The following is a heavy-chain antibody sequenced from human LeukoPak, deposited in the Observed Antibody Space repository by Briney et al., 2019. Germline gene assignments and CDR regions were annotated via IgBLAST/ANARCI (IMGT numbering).Heavy chain of an antibody. CDR1: GFTFSSHR. CDR2: ISSSSIYI. Sequence: KSGGSLRLSCAASGFTFSSHRMSWLRQAPGKGLEWVSSISSSSIYIYYADSVKGRFTISRDNAKNSLYLQMNSLRAEDTAVYYCARSVSDSYFVFWGQGTLVTVSP. V-gene: IGHV3-21*01. CDR3: ARSVSDSYFVF. J-gene: IGHJ4*02. D-gene: IGHD3-16*01.